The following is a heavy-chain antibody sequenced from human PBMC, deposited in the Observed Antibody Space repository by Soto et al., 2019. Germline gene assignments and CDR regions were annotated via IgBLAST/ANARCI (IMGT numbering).Heavy chain of an antibody. CDR3: AKLRDFVVLPAGILDY. V-gene: IGHV3-23*01. CDR2: ISGGGDTT. Sequence: GGSLRLSCAASGFTFSSYGISWIRLSPGKGPEWVSVISGGGDTTYYTPSVKGRFTISRDDFRNTLYLQMNSLRTEDTAIYYCAKLRDFVVLPAGILDYWGPGTLVTVSS. J-gene: IGHJ4*02. CDR1: GFTFSSYG. D-gene: IGHD2-8*01.